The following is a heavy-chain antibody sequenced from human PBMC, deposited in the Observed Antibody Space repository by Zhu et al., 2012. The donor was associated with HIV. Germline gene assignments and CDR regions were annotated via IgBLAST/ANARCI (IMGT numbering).Heavy chain of an antibody. CDR1: GGSFSGYY. V-gene: IGHV4-34*01. CDR2: INRSGDT. D-gene: IGHD3-10*01. Sequence: QVQLQQWGAGLLKPSETPSLTCAVYGGSFSGYYWGWIRQPPGKGLEWIGEINRSGDTNYNPSLKSRVTISVDTSKNQFSLKLNSVTAADTAVYYCARGYGSGSYYHYWGQGTLVTVS. J-gene: IGHJ4*02. CDR3: ARGYGSGSYYHY.